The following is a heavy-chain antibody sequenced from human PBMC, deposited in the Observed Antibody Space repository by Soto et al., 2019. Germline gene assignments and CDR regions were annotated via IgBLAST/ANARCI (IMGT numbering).Heavy chain of an antibody. CDR1: GGSISSSSYY. V-gene: IGHV4-39*01. CDR2: IYYSGST. J-gene: IGHJ4*02. CDR3: ASFDTVTTLL. D-gene: IGHD4-4*01. Sequence: QLQLQESGPGLVKPSETLSLTCTVSGGSISSSSYYWGWIRQPPGKGLEWIGSIYYSGSTYYIPSLRGRVTISVETSKNQFSLKLSSVTAADTALYYCASFDTVTTLLWGQGTLVTVSS.